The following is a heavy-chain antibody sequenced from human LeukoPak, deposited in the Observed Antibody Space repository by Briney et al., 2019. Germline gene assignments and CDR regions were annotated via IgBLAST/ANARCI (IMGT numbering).Heavy chain of an antibody. CDR3: AKTDSSSWYVSNWFDP. D-gene: IGHD6-13*01. CDR1: GFTFSSYA. Sequence: GGSLRLSCAASGFTFSSYAMSWVRQAPGKGLVWVSAISGSGGSTYYADSVKGRFTISRDNSKNTLYLQMNSLRAEDTAVYCCAKTDSSSWYVSNWFDPWGQGTLVTVSS. J-gene: IGHJ5*02. CDR2: ISGSGGST. V-gene: IGHV3-23*01.